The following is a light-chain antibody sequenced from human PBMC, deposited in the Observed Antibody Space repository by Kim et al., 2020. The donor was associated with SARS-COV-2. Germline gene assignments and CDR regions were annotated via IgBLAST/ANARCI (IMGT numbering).Light chain of an antibody. CDR1: QSVSRY. Sequence: ETVLTQSPDTLSLSPGEGATLSCRASQSVSRYLAWYQQKPGQAPRLLIYDTSNRATGIPARFSGSGSGTDFTLTISSLEPEDFAVYYCQQRGNWPFTFGGGTKVDIK. V-gene: IGKV3-11*01. CDR2: DTS. CDR3: QQRGNWPFT. J-gene: IGKJ4*01.